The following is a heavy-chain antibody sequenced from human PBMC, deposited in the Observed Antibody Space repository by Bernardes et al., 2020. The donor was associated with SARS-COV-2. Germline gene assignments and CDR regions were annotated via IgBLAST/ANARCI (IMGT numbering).Heavy chain of an antibody. V-gene: IGHV1-2*02. CDR1: GYTFTAYY. CDR2: MNSNSGGT. Sequence: ASVKVSCEASGYTFTAYYMHWVRQAPGQGLEWMGWMNSNSGGTNYAQKFQGRVTMTRDTSISTAYMELSRLRSDDTAVYYCARFKAAAGKGNYYYYGMDVWGQGTTVTGSS. D-gene: IGHD6-13*01. CDR3: ARFKAAAGKGNYYYYGMDV. J-gene: IGHJ6*02.